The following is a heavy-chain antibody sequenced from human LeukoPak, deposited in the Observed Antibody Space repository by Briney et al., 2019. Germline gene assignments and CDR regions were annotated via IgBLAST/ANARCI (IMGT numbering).Heavy chain of an antibody. V-gene: IGHV3-7*01. Sequence: GGSLRLSCAASGFTFSSYWMSWVRQAPGKGLEWVANIKQDGSEKYYVDSVKGRFTVSRDNAKNSLYLQMNSLRAEDTAVYYCARTEWLSTQLLGPWGQGTLVTVSS. D-gene: IGHD3-3*01. CDR3: ARTEWLSTQLLGP. J-gene: IGHJ5*02. CDR1: GFTFSSYW. CDR2: IKQDGSEK.